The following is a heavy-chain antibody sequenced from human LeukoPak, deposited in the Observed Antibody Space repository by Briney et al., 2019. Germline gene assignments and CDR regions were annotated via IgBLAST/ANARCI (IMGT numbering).Heavy chain of an antibody. Sequence: GGSLRLSCAASGFTFSSYWMSWVRPAPGKGLEWVANIKEDGSEKYYVDSVKGRFTISRDNAKNSLSLQMNSLRAEDTALYYCVGGNSFDYWGQGTLVAVSS. J-gene: IGHJ4*02. CDR2: IKEDGSEK. V-gene: IGHV3-7*01. D-gene: IGHD3-16*01. CDR1: GFTFSSYW. CDR3: VGGNSFDY.